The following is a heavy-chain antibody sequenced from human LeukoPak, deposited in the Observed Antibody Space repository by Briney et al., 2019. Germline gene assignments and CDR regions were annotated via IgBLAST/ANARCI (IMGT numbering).Heavy chain of an antibody. J-gene: IGHJ3*02. D-gene: IGHD5-12*01. Sequence: SETLSLTCTVSGGSISSYYWSWIRQPAGKGLEWIGRIYTSGSTNYNPSLKSRVTMSVDTSKNQFSLKLSSVTAADPAVYYCARRSIVATVFDAFDIWGQGTMVTVSS. CDR1: GGSISSYY. V-gene: IGHV4-4*07. CDR3: ARRSIVATVFDAFDI. CDR2: IYTSGST.